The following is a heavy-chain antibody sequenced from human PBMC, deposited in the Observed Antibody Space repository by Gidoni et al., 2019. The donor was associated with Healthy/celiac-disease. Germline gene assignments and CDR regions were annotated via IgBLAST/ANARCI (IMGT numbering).Heavy chain of an antibody. D-gene: IGHD6-13*01. J-gene: IGHJ4*02. CDR2: IWYDGSNK. Sequence: QVQLVESGGGVVQPGRSLILSCAASGVTFSSYGMHWVSRAPGKGLEWVAVIWYDGSNKYYADSVKGRFTISRDNSKNTLYLQMNSLRAEDTAVYYCARDRLSQHPLYSSSWHPEYYFDYWGQGTLVTVSS. CDR3: ARDRLSQHPLYSSSWHPEYYFDY. V-gene: IGHV3-33*01. CDR1: GVTFSSYG.